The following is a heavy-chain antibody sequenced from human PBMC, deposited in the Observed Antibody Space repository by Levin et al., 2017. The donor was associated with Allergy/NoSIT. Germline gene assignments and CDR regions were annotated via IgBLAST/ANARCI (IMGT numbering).Heavy chain of an antibody. CDR2: ISSDGSTD. J-gene: IGHJ4*02. V-gene: IGHV3-30*18. CDR3: AKPAAAQGRKNSAWLGGYFES. CDR1: GFTFNKYG. D-gene: IGHD3-10*01. Sequence: LGESLKISCVASGFTFNKYGMHWVRQAPGKGLEWVATISSDGSTDFYADSVKGRLTVSRDNSKNTLYLQMNSLTADDTAMYFCAKPAAAQGRKNSAWLGGYFESWGQGTLVTVSS.